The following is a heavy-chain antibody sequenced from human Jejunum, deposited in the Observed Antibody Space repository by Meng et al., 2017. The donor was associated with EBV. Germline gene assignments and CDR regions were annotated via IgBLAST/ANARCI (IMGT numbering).Heavy chain of an antibody. D-gene: IGHD3-16*01. V-gene: IGHV3-30-3*01. CDR1: GFTFSGHA. CDR3: TREWGADY. J-gene: IGHJ4*02. Sequence: VQLVESGGGVVPPGRSLGLACAASGFTFSGHAMQWVRQAPGKVLKWVAIISNDGNNKYYADSVKGRFTISRDNSKNTLYLQMNSLRVDDTALYYCTREWGADYWGQGSLVTVSS. CDR2: ISNDGNNK.